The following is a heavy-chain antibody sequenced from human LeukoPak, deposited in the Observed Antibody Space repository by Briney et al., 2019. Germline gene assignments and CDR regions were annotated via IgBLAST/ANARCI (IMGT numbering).Heavy chain of an antibody. D-gene: IGHD5-24*01. V-gene: IGHV3-64*02. CDR2: IGGDGTIT. CDR3: ATGYNHYYDY. J-gene: IGHJ4*02. CDR1: GAAFTILA. Sequence: PGRSLRLSCAVSGAAFTILAMHWIRQCPGKELEFVSAIGGDGTITHYGDSVRGRFMITSDNSKNTMYLQMGGLRPEDTAVYFCATGYNHYYDYWGQGIQVTVSS.